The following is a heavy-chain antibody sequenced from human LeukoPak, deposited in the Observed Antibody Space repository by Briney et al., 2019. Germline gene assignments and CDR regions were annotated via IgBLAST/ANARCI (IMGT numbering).Heavy chain of an antibody. V-gene: IGHV3-23*01. D-gene: IGHD3-22*01. CDR2: ISGSGGST. J-gene: IGHJ1*01. Sequence: GGSLRLSCAASGFTFTTYWMTWVRQAPGKGLEWVSAISGSGGSTYYADSVVGRFTISRDNSKNTLYLQMNSLRAEDTAVYYCAKDRSYYDNTDLWGAEYFQHWGQGTLVTVSS. CDR3: AKDRSYYDNTDLWGAEYFQH. CDR1: GFTFTTYW.